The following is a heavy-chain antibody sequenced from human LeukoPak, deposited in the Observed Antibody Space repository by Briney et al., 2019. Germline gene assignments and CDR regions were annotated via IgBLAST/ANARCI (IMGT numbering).Heavy chain of an antibody. Sequence: GRSLRLSCAAYGFAVSSNHMTWVRHSPGKGLEWVTFLPSDGGAIYPDSVKGRSTISNNTSKNTLYLHMNSMRAEDTAVYFCAREGTSGQGINDLGLDSWGQGSLVTVSS. CDR1: GFAVSSNH. D-gene: IGHD1-1*01. J-gene: IGHJ4*02. CDR2: LPSDGGA. CDR3: AREGTSGQGINDLGLDS. V-gene: IGHV3-66*01.